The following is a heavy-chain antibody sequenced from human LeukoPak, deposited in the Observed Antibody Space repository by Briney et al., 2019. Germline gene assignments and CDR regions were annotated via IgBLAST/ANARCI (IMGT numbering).Heavy chain of an antibody. V-gene: IGHV3-30*09. J-gene: IGHJ4*01. CDR2: FPSDGISQ. CDR1: GFPFSTYA. CDR3: TRGRAETGTTWLIDY. D-gene: IGHD1-1*01. Sequence: PGGSLRLSCAASGFPFSTYALHWVRQAPGKGLEWLAVFPSDGISQYYAGSVKGRFAISKDNSRNTLYLQMNSLRTEDTAVYYCTRGRAETGTTWLIDYWGQGTLVTVSS.